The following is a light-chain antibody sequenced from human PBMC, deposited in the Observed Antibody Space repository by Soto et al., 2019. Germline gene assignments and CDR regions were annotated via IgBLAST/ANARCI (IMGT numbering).Light chain of an antibody. CDR2: GVS. CDR1: NSDIGGYNY. Sequence: QSVLTQPASVSGSPGQSITIFCNGTNSDIGGYNYVSWYRHHPGEAPKLMIYGVSERPSGVPDRFSGSKSSNTASLTVSGLQAEDEADYYCSSYAGSNNFVFGTGTKLTVL. J-gene: IGLJ1*01. CDR3: SSYAGSNNFV. V-gene: IGLV2-8*01.